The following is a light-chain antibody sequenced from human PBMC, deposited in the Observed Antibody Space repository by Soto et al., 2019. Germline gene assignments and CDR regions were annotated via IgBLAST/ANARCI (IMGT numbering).Light chain of an antibody. CDR1: SSDVGSYDY. V-gene: IGLV2-14*03. J-gene: IGLJ1*01. Sequence: ALTQPAAGSGSPGQSITFSCTGTSSDVGSYDYVSWHQQHPGKAPKLIIYDVNNRPSGVPSRFSGSKSGNTASLTISGLQTEDEADYYCCAYSTSGTHVFGTGTKVTVL. CDR2: DVN. CDR3: CAYSTSGTHV.